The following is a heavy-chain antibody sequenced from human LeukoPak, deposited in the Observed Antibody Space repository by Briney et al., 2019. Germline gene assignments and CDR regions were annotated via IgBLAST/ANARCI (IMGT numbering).Heavy chain of an antibody. D-gene: IGHD3-10*01. Sequence: SETLSLTCAVSGGSIRDSNWWSWVRQPPGKGLEWIGEIYHTGSTNYNPSLESRVTISVEKSNNQFSLNLRSVTAADTAVYYCARAYRGILRGGMDVWGHGTTVTVS. V-gene: IGHV4-4*02. J-gene: IGHJ6*02. CDR3: ARAYRGILRGGMDV. CDR2: IYHTGST. CDR1: GGSIRDSNW.